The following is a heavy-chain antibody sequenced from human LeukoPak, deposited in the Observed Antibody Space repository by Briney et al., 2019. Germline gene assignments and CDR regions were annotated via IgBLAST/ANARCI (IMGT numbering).Heavy chain of an antibody. CDR1: GFTFGDYA. V-gene: IGHV3-49*03. D-gene: IGHD3-10*01. CDR2: IRSRAYGGTT. Sequence: QSGGSLRLSCTASGFTFGDYAMSWFRQAPGKGLEWVGFIRSRAYGGTTEYAASVKGRFTISRDDSKSVAYLQMNSLKTEDTAVYYCMSSFGELSFFDSWGQGTLVTVSS. CDR3: MSSFGELSFFDS. J-gene: IGHJ4*02.